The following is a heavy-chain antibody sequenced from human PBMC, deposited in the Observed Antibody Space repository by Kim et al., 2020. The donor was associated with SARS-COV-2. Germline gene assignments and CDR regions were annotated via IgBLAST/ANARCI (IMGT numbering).Heavy chain of an antibody. J-gene: IGHJ3*02. CDR3: ARGSSGSYPRAFDI. D-gene: IGHD1-26*01. CDR1: GFTFSSYW. V-gene: IGHV3-74*01. CDR2: INSDGSST. Sequence: GGSLRLSCAASGFTFSSYWMHWVRQAPGNGLVWVSRINSDGSSTTYADSVKGRLTISRDNAKNTLYLQMNSLRAEDTAVYYCARGSSGSYPRAFDIWGQGTTVTVSS.